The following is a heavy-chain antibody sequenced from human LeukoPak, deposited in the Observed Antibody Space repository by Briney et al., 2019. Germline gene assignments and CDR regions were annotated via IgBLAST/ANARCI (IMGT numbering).Heavy chain of an antibody. CDR1: GFTFSSHN. D-gene: IGHD3-9*01. Sequence: PGGSLRLSCAASGFTFSSHNMNWVRQAPMKGLEWVSSIGTDGSYIYYADSVQGRFTISRDNSKNTVYLQMDSLRPEDTAIFYCARERYFAFDYWGQGNLVTVSS. V-gene: IGHV3-21*01. CDR2: IGTDGSYI. CDR3: ARERYFAFDY. J-gene: IGHJ4*02.